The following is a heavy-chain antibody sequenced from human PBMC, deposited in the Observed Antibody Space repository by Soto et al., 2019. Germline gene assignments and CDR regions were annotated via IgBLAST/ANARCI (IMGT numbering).Heavy chain of an antibody. CDR1: GFTFSDYS. CDR3: ARGWAEMTTVTSRPMDV. CDR2: ISRSSNTI. V-gene: IGHV3-48*01. D-gene: IGHD4-17*01. J-gene: IGHJ6*02. Sequence: PGGSLRLSCAASGFTFSDYSINWVRQAPGKGLEWISYISRSSNTIFYADSVKGRFTISRDNAKNSLYLQMNSLGADDTAVYFCARGWAEMTTVTSRPMDVWGQGTTVTVSS.